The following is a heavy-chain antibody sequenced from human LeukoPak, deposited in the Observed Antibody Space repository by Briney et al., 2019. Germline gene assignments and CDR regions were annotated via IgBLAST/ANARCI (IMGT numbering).Heavy chain of an antibody. D-gene: IGHD5-18*01. Sequence: SETLSLTCTVSGGSISTSSYFWGCIRQPPGKGLECIGSIFYSGDTYYNPSLKSRVTISVDTSKNQFSLKLSSVTAADTAVYYCARRSEYSYVYFDYWGQGALVTVSS. CDR3: ARRSEYSYVYFDY. J-gene: IGHJ4*02. CDR1: GGSISTSSYF. CDR2: IFYSGDT. V-gene: IGHV4-39*07.